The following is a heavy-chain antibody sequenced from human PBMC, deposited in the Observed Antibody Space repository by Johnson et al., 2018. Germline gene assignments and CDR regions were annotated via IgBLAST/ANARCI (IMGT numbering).Heavy chain of an antibody. Sequence: VQLVQSGGGLLQPGGSLRLSCAASGFTFSGYSMNWVRQAPGKGLEWVSYISGNTDTISYAESVKGRFTVSRDNAKNSLYLQINSLRAEDSAVYYCARDFGFDTFDIWGQGTMVTVSS. CDR1: GFTFSGYS. V-gene: IGHV3-48*01. CDR2: ISGNTDTI. J-gene: IGHJ3*02. D-gene: IGHD3-16*01. CDR3: ARDFGFDTFDI.